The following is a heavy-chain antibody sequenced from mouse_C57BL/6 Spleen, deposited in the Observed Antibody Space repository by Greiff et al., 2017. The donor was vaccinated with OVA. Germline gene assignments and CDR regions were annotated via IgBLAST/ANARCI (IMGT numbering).Heavy chain of an antibody. CDR2: IWWDDDK. Sequence: QVTLKESGPGILQPSQTLSLTCSFSGFSLSTFGMGVGWIRQPSGKGLEWLAHIWWDDDKYYNPALKSRLTISKDTSKNQVFLKIANVDTADTATYYCARIRKYGYDYDGAWFAYWGQGTLVTVSA. D-gene: IGHD2-4*01. CDR1: GFSLSTFGMG. CDR3: ARIRKYGYDYDGAWFAY. J-gene: IGHJ3*01. V-gene: IGHV8-8*01.